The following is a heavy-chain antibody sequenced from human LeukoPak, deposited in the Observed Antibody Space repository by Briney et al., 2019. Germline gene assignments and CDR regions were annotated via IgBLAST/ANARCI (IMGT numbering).Heavy chain of an antibody. Sequence: GSSVKVSCKASGGTFSSYAISWVRQAPGQGLEWMGRIIPILGIANYAQKFQGRVTITADKSTSTAYMELSSLRSEDTAVYYCARDSDSSGYYYYYWGQGTLVIVSS. D-gene: IGHD3-22*01. CDR2: IIPILGIA. CDR3: ARDSDSSGYYYYY. J-gene: IGHJ4*02. CDR1: GGTFSSYA. V-gene: IGHV1-69*04.